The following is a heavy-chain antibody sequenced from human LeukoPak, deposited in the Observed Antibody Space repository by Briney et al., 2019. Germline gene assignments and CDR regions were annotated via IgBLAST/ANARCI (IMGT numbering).Heavy chain of an antibody. D-gene: IGHD1-26*01. J-gene: IGHJ4*02. CDR1: GFTFSSYW. V-gene: IGHV3-7*05. CDR3: ARGYSGSYYFADY. Sequence: GGSLRLSCAASGFTFSSYWMTWVRPAPGKGLEWVANIKQDGSEKYYVDSVKGRFTISRDNAKNSLYLQMISLRAEDTAVYYCARGYSGSYYFADYWGQGTLVTVSS. CDR2: IKQDGSEK.